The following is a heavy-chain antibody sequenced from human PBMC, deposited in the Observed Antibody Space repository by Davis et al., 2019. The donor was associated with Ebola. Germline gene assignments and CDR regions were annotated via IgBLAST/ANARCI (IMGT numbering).Heavy chain of an antibody. V-gene: IGHV4-39*07. Sequence: PSETLSLTCTVSGGSISSYYWSWIRQPPGKGLEWIGSIYYSGSTYYNPSLKSRVTISVDTSKNQFSLKLSSVTAADTAVYYCARDIVVVPAARPQHAFDIWGQGTMVTVSS. CDR3: ARDIVVVPAARPQHAFDI. D-gene: IGHD2-2*02. CDR1: GGSISSYY. J-gene: IGHJ3*02. CDR2: IYYSGST.